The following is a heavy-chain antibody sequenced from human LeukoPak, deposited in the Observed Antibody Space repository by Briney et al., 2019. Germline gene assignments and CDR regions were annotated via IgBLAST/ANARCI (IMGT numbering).Heavy chain of an antibody. CDR2: IYSCGST. D-gene: IGHD3-10*01. CDR1: GFTVSSNY. V-gene: IGHV3-66*03. J-gene: IGHJ4*02. Sequence: GGSLRLSCAASGFTVSSNYMSWVRQAPGKGLEWVSVIYSCGSTYYADSVKDRFTISRNNSKNTLNLQMNSLSAEDTAVYYCERDAGLGGGPYFEYWGQGTLVPVSS. CDR3: ERDAGLGGGPYFEY.